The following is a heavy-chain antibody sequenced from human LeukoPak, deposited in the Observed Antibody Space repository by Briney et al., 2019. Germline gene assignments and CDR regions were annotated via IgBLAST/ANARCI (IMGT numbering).Heavy chain of an antibody. CDR1: GGAIRNYY. CDR3: ARTYYDILTGLYYFDY. D-gene: IGHD3-9*01. Sequence: SETLSLNCTVSGGAIRNYYWSWIRQPPGKGLEWIGYIYYSGNTNYNPSLKSRVTISVDTAKNQFSLTLSSVTAADTAVYYSARTYYDILTGLYYFDYWGQGSLVTVSS. CDR2: IYYSGNT. V-gene: IGHV4-59*13. J-gene: IGHJ4*02.